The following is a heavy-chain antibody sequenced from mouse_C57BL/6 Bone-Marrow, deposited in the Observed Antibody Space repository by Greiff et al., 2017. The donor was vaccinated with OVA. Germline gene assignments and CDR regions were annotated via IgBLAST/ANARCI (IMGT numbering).Heavy chain of an antibody. Sequence: QVQLQQPGAELVKPGASVKLSCTASGYTFTSYWMPWVQQRPGQGLEWIGEIDPSDSYTNYNQKFKGKATLTVATSSSTAYMQLSSLTSEDSAVYYCARGDYRFAYWGQGTLVTVSA. CDR3: ARGDYRFAY. CDR2: IDPSDSYT. V-gene: IGHV1-50*01. D-gene: IGHD2-4*01. CDR1: GYTFTSYW. J-gene: IGHJ3*01.